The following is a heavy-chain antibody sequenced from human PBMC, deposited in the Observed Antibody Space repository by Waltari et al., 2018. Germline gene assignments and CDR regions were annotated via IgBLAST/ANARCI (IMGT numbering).Heavy chain of an antibody. V-gene: IGHV1-69*04. D-gene: IGHD6-13*01. J-gene: IGHJ4*02. Sequence: QFQLVQSGAEVRKPGSSVKFSCRASGGTFSSMAIGGLRQAPGQGLEWMGGIIPILGIANYAQKFQGRVTITADESTSTAYMELSSLRSEDTAVYYCARDSKGKQQPTDYWGQGTLVTVSS. CDR1: GGTFSSMA. CDR2: IIPILGIA. CDR3: ARDSKGKQQPTDY.